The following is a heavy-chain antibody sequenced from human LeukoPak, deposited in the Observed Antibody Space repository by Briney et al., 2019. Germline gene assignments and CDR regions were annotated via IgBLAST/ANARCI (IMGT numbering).Heavy chain of an antibody. CDR2: THYSGST. V-gene: IGHV4-59*02. Sequence: SETLSLTCTVSGASVNSYYWSWIRQPPGKGLEWIEYTHYSGSTSYNPSLKSRVTISIDTSKNQFSLKLTSVTAADTAVFYCARGHYGLEVWGKGTTVTVSS. J-gene: IGHJ6*04. CDR3: ARGHYGLEV. CDR1: GASVNSYY.